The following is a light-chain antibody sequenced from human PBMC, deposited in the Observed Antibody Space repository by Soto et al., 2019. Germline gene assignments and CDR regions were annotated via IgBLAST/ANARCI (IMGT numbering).Light chain of an antibody. J-gene: IGKJ2*01. V-gene: IGKV1-39*01. Sequence: IQMTQSPSSLSSSLGDRVTISCRTSQTVDNYLNWYQQKQGKAPQLLISAASNLPSGVPSRFSGSGSGTDFTITISSLKHEDAATYYCHQTYNTMYTFGQGTKVDIK. CDR1: QTVDNY. CDR2: AAS. CDR3: HQTYNTMYT.